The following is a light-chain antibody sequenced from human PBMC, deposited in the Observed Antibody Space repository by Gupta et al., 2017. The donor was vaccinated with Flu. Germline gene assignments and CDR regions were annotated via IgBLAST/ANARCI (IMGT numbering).Light chain of an antibody. CDR2: EVK. V-gene: IGLV2-14*01. CDR3: SSYTTSSTYV. Sequence: QSDLTQPASVSGSPGKSITISCTGTSSDVGTYNYVSWYQQHPGKAPKLIIYEVKSRPSGVSDRFSGSRSGNTASLTISGLQAEDEADYYCSSYTTSSTYVFGTGTKVTVL. J-gene: IGLJ1*01. CDR1: SSDVGTYNY.